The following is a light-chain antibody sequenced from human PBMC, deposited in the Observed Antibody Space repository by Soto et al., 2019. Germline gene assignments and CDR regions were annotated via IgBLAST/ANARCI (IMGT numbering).Light chain of an antibody. V-gene: IGKV1-39*01. CDR1: QGISTY. Sequence: DIQMTQSPSSLSASVGDRVTITCRASQGISTYLNWYQQKPGKAPKLLIYAASSLQSGVPSRFSGSGSETDFTLTISSLQPEDFETYYCQQSYSTPWTFGQGTKVDIK. J-gene: IGKJ1*01. CDR3: QQSYSTPWT. CDR2: AAS.